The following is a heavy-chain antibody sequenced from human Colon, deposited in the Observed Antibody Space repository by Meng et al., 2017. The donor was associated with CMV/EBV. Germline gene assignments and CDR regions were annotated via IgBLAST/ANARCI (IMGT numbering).Heavy chain of an antibody. D-gene: IGHD1-1*01. Sequence: SETLSLTRALYGGSFSGYYWTWIRQPPGKGLEWIGQISHSGSTNYNPSLKSRVTISIDTSNNQFSLKVTSVTAADTAVYYCARAQTGTFDYWGQGILVTVSS. CDR1: GGSFSGYY. CDR2: ISHSGST. V-gene: IGHV4-34*01. CDR3: ARAQTGTFDY. J-gene: IGHJ4*02.